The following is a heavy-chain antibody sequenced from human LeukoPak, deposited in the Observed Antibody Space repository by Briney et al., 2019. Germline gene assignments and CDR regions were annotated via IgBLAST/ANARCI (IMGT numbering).Heavy chain of an antibody. J-gene: IGHJ6*03. CDR3: AIRYGSGEKYYYYYYMDV. D-gene: IGHD3-10*01. V-gene: IGHV1-8*01. CDR2: MNPNSGNT. CDR1: GYTFTSYD. Sequence: ASVKVSCKASGYTFTSYDINWVRQAAGQGLEWMGWMNPNSGNTGYAQKFQGRVTMTRNTSISTAYMELSSLRSEDMAVYYCAIRYGSGEKYYYYYYMDVWGKGTTVTVSS.